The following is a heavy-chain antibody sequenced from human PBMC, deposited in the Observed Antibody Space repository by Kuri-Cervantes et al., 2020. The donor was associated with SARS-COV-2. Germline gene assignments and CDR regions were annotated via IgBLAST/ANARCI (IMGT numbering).Heavy chain of an antibody. J-gene: IGHJ4*02. V-gene: IGHV3-30*02. CDR1: GFTFKTYG. Sequence: GGSLRLSCAASGFTFKTYGMHWVRQAPGKGLEWVAFTRYDGNNQYYGDSVKGRFSISRDNSKNTLYLQMNSLRPEDTAVYYCAKDDGGSFGLFDNWGQGILVTVS. CDR3: AKDDGGSFGLFDN. CDR2: TRYDGNNQ. D-gene: IGHD1-26*01.